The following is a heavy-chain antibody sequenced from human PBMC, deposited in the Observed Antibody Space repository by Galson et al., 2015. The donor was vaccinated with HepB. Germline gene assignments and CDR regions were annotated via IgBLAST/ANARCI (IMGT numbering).Heavy chain of an antibody. CDR2: GSSDGNNE. CDR1: GFTFRSYG. CDR3: AKERVVPAAIPLEY. J-gene: IGHJ4*02. V-gene: IGHV3-30*18. D-gene: IGHD2-2*01. Sequence: SLRLSCAASGFTFRSYGMHWVRQAPGKGLEWVATGSSDGNNEYYANSVKGRFTISRDNSKNAVYLQMNSRRTEDTAVYFCAKERVVPAAIPLEYWGQGTQVIVSS.